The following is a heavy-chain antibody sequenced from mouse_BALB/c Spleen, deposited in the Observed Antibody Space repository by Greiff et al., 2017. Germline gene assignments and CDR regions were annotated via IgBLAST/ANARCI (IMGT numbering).Heavy chain of an antibody. J-gene: IGHJ2*01. CDR3: ARGRPYYGPEGYYFDY. Sequence: QVHVKQSGAELAKPGASVKMSCKASGYTFTSYWMHWVKQRPGQGLEWIGYINPSTGYTEYNQKFKDKATLTADKSSSTAYMQLSSLTSEDSAVYYCARGRPYYGPEGYYFDYWGQGTTLTVSS. CDR1: GYTFTSYW. CDR2: INPSTGYT. V-gene: IGHV1-7*01. D-gene: IGHD2-10*01.